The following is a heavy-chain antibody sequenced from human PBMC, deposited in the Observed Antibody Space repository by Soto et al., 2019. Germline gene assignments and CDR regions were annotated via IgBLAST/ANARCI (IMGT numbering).Heavy chain of an antibody. D-gene: IGHD3-22*01. CDR1: GFSLSTTGVA. V-gene: IGHV2-5*02. Sequence: QITLKESGPTLVKPAQTLTLTCTFSGFSLSTTGVAVGWIRQPPGKALEWLALIYWDDDKRYSPSLKSRLTITTDTSESQVVLRMTKMDPVDTAPYYCAHRVTSTYYYNGSDYPHVVDIWGQGTVVTVSS. J-gene: IGHJ3*02. CDR3: AHRVTSTYYYNGSDYPHVVDI. CDR2: IYWDDDK.